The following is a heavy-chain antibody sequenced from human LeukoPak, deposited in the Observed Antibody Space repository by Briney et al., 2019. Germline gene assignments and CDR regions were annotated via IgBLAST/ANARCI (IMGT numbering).Heavy chain of an antibody. D-gene: IGHD6-13*01. V-gene: IGHV4-59*08. J-gene: IGHJ4*02. CDR2: ISYSRST. Sequence: SETLSLTCTVSGGSTSGYYWSWIRQPPGKGLEWIGCISYSRSTNYNPSLKSRVTISVDTSRNQFSLNLSSVTAADTAVYYCARFLAGYSSSFLYWGQGALVTVSS. CDR1: GGSTSGYY. CDR3: ARFLAGYSSSFLY.